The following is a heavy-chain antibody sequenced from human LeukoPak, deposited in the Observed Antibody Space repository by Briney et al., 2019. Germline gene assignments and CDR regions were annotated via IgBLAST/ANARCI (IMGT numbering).Heavy chain of an antibody. J-gene: IGHJ2*01. CDR3: AKASPAGYWYFDL. V-gene: IGHV3-23*01. CDR2: IIGSDAST. CDR1: GFIFSNYA. Sequence: GGSLRLSCAASGFIFSNYATSWVRHAPGGRLVEVSAIIGSDASTYYADSVKGRFTISRDNSKNTLYLQMNSLRAEDTAVYYCAKASPAGYWYFDLWGRGTLVTVSS.